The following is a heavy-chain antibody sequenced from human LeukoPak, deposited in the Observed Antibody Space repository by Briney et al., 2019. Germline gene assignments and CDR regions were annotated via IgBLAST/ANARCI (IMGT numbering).Heavy chain of an antibody. CDR2: VSNDGSST. V-gene: IGHV3-74*01. CDR1: GFTLSNYW. D-gene: IGHD6-13*01. J-gene: IGHJ4*02. CDR3: VGAAADTTPRP. Sequence: GGSLKLSCAASGFTLSNYWMHWVRQGPGKGLVWVSRVSNDGSSTAYADSVRGRFTISRDNAKNTLYLQMNSLRAEDTAVYYCVGAAADTTPRPWGQGTLVTVSS.